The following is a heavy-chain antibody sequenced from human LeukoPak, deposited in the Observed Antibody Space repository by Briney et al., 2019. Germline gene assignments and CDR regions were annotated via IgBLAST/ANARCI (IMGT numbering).Heavy chain of an antibody. CDR1: GYTFTSYG. Sequence: ASVKVSCKASGYTFTSYGISWVRQAPGQGLEWMGWISAYNGNTNYAQKLQGRVTMTTDTSTSTAYMELRSLRSDDTAVYYCARDTSRLPGYYYYYGMDVWGQGTTVTVS. V-gene: IGHV1-18*01. J-gene: IGHJ6*02. D-gene: IGHD1-14*01. CDR3: ARDTSRLPGYYYYYGMDV. CDR2: ISAYNGNT.